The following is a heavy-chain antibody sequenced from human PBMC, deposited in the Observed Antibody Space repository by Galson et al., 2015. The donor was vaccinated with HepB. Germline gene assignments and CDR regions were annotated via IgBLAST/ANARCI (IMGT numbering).Heavy chain of an antibody. CDR1: GFPFNNAW. CDR3: TTDVYYSTYWSWLDP. D-gene: IGHD2-8*02. V-gene: IGHV3-15*01. Sequence: SLRLSCAASGFPFNNAWMTWVRQAPGMGLEWVGRIKSKTDGETTDYAAPVKGRFTISRDDSKNRLYLQMNSLKTEDTAVYYCTTDVYYSTYWSWLDPSGQGTLVTVSS. J-gene: IGHJ5*02. CDR2: IKSKTDGETT.